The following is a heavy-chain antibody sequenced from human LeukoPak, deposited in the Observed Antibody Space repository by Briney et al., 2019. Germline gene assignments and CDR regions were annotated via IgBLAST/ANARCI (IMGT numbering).Heavy chain of an antibody. V-gene: IGHV1-69*05. D-gene: IGHD3-3*01. CDR2: IIPIFGTA. CDR1: GGTFSSYA. CDR3: AREGSYYDFWSGPDY. Sequence: SVKVSCKPSGGTFSSYAISWVRQAPGQGLEWMGRIIPIFGTANYAQKFQGRVTITTDESTSTAYMELSSLRSEDTAVYYCAREGSYYDFWSGPDYWGQGTLVTVSS. J-gene: IGHJ4*02.